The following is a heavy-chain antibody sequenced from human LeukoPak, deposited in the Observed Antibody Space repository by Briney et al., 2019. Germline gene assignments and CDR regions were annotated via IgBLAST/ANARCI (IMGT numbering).Heavy chain of an antibody. CDR3: ARVGGDFWSGTPSAWFDP. CDR2: IYYSGST. CDR1: GGSFSGYY. D-gene: IGHD3-3*01. Sequence: PSETLSLTCAVYGGSFSGYYWSWIRQPPGKGLEWIGYIYYSGSTNYNPSLKSRVSISVDTSKKQFSLKLSSVTAADTAVYYCARVGGDFWSGTPSAWFDPWGQGTLVTVSS. V-gene: IGHV4-59*01. J-gene: IGHJ5*02.